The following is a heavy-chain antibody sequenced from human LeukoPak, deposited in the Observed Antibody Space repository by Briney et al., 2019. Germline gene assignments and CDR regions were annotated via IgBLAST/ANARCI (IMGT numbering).Heavy chain of an antibody. J-gene: IGHJ4*02. D-gene: IGHD6-19*01. CDR3: ATIERIGWYVSY. Sequence: SETLSLTCTVSGGSISSYYWSWIRQPPGKGLEWIGYIYYSGSTNYNPSLKSRVTISVDTSKNQFSLKLSSVTAADTAVYYCATIERIGWYVSYWGQGTLVTVSS. CDR2: IYYSGST. V-gene: IGHV4-59*01. CDR1: GGSISSYY.